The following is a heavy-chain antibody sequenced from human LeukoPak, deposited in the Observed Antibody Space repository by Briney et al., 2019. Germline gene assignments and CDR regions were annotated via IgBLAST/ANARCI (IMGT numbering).Heavy chain of an antibody. D-gene: IGHD6-13*01. J-gene: IGHJ3*02. CDR2: INSDGSST. CDR1: GFPFSIYG. Sequence: GGSLRLSCAGSGFPFSIYGMNWVRQAPGKGLVWVSRINSDGSSTSYADSVKGRFTISRDNAKNTLYLQMNSLRAEDTAVYYCARPNSSSWYEGDAFDIWGQGTMVTVSS. CDR3: ARPNSSSWYEGDAFDI. V-gene: IGHV3-74*01.